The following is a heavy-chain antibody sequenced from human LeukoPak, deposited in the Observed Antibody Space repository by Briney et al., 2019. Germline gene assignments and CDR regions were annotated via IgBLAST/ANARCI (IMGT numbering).Heavy chain of an antibody. V-gene: IGHV3-9*01. Sequence: PGGSLRLSCAASGFTFDDYAMHWVRQAPGKGLEWVSGISWNSGSIGYADSVKGRFTISRDNAKNSLYLQMNSLRAEDTALYYCAKGKPAAIPYDWFDPWGQGTLVTVSS. CDR1: GFTFDDYA. CDR2: ISWNSGSI. J-gene: IGHJ5*02. CDR3: AKGKPAAIPYDWFDP. D-gene: IGHD2-2*01.